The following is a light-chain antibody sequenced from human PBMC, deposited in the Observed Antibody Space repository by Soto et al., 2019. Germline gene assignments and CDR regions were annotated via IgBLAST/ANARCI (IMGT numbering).Light chain of an antibody. CDR3: KQSNTDPLI. J-gene: IGKJ4*01. V-gene: IGKV1-5*03. CDR1: QSISSW. Sequence: DIQMTQSPSTLSASVGDRVTITCRASQSISSWLAWYQQKPGNAHKLLIYKASSLEGEVPSRFSGSESGSELNITLSVLQPEDFETYYGKQSNTDPLIFGEGTKVEIK. CDR2: KAS.